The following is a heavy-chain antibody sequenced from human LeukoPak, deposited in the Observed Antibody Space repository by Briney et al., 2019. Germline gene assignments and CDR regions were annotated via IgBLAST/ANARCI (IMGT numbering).Heavy chain of an antibody. V-gene: IGHV4-34*01. D-gene: IGHD2-2*01. CDR3: ARRCWGSTSCYRFDY. CDR1: GGSFSGYY. Sequence: SETLSLTCAVYGGSFSGYYWSRIRQPPGKGLEWIGEINHSGSTNYNPSLKSRVTISVDTSKNQFSLKLSSVTAADTAVYYCARRCWGSTSCYRFDYWGQGTLVTVSS. J-gene: IGHJ4*02. CDR2: INHSGST.